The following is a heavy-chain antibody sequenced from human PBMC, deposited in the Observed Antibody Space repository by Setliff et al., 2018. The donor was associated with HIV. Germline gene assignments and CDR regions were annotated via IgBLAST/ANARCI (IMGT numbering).Heavy chain of an antibody. CDR3: ARDHRAVAYDY. J-gene: IGHJ4*02. CDR2: ISHDGSNT. D-gene: IGHD6-19*01. V-gene: IGHV3-30-3*01. CDR1: GITFTSYA. Sequence: PGGSLRLSCAASGITFTSYALHWVRQAPGKGLEWVAIISHDGSNTYYADSVKGRFTISRDNSKNTLYLQMNSLRTEDTAVYYCARDHRAVAYDYWGQGTLVTVSS.